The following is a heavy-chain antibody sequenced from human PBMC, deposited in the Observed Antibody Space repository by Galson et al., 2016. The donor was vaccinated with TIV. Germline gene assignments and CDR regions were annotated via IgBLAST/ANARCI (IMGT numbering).Heavy chain of an antibody. CDR3: ARDRGYCSSTSCYVSDY. CDR2: ISHSGST. D-gene: IGHD2-2*01. V-gene: IGHV4-30-4*01. J-gene: IGHJ4*02. Sequence: CTVSGGSISSGDYYWSWIRQPPGKGLEWIGSISHSGSTYYNPSFESRVSISIDASKNQFSLKLSSVTAADTAVYYCARDRGYCSSTSCYVSDYWGQGTLVTVSS. CDR1: GGSISSGDYY.